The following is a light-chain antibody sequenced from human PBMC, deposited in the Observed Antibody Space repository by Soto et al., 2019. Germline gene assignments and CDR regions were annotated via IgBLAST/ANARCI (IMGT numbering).Light chain of an antibody. CDR3: QQYYSTLGT. Sequence: DIVMTQSPDSLAVSLGERATINCKSSQSVLYSSNNKNYLAWYQQKPGQPPKLLIYWASTRESGVPDRFSGSGSGTDFTLTICSLQAEDVAVYYCQQYYSTLGTFGQGTKVEIK. CDR1: QSVLYSSNNKNY. V-gene: IGKV4-1*01. J-gene: IGKJ1*01. CDR2: WAS.